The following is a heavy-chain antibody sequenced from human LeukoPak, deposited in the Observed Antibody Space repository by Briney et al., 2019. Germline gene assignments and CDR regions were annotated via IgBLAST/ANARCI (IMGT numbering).Heavy chain of an antibody. CDR3: ARDFGGSYAVDY. CDR2: IWYDGSNK. D-gene: IGHD1-26*01. J-gene: IGHJ4*02. V-gene: IGHV3-33*08. CDR1: GFTFSSYG. Sequence: LTGGSLRLSCAASGFTFSSYGMHWVRQAPGKGLEWVAVIWYDGSNKYYADSVKGRFTISRDNSKNTLYLQMNSLRAEDTAVYYCARDFGGSYAVDYWGQGTLVTVSS.